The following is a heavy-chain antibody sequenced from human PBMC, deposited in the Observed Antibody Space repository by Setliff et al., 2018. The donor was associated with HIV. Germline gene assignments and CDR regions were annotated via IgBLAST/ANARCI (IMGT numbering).Heavy chain of an antibody. CDR1: GFMFSSYT. J-gene: IGHJ4*02. CDR2: IYSSGSYI. CDR3: TRDRKEWLAPGEY. V-gene: IGHV3-21*04. Sequence: GGSLRLSCAASGFMFSSYTFNWVRQAPGKGLEWVSSIYSSGSYIRYADSVKGRFTISRDDAKNTLFLQMNTLRTEDTAVYYCTRDRKEWLAPGEYWGQGTLVTVSS. D-gene: IGHD3-3*01.